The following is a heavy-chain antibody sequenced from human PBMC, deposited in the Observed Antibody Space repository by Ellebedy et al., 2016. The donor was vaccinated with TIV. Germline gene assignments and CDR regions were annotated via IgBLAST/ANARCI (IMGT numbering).Heavy chain of an antibody. CDR2: IKQDGDEK. Sequence: PGGSLRLSCAASGFTFSRYWMSWVRQAPGEGLEWVASIKQDGDEKHYVESVKGRFTVSRDNVRDSFYLQMKSLRAEDTAMYFCARDYLALRYFDWQNNYYFDLWGRGALVTVSS. D-gene: IGHD3-9*01. V-gene: IGHV3-7*01. J-gene: IGHJ2*01. CDR3: ARDYLALRYFDWQNNYYFDL. CDR1: GFTFSRYW.